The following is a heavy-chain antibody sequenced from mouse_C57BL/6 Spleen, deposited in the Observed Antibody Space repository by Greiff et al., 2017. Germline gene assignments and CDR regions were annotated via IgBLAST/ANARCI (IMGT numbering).Heavy chain of an antibody. CDR2: IYPRDGST. J-gene: IGHJ4*01. V-gene: IGHV1-85*01. CDR1: GYTFTSYD. D-gene: IGHD2-1*01. CDR3: ARSHYGNYENAMDY. Sequence: QVQLKESGPELVKPGASVKLSCKASGYTFTSYDINWVKQRPGQGLEWIGWIYPRDGSTKYNEKFKGKATLTVDTSSSTAYMELHSLTSEDSAVYCCARSHYGNYENAMDYWGQGTSVTVSS.